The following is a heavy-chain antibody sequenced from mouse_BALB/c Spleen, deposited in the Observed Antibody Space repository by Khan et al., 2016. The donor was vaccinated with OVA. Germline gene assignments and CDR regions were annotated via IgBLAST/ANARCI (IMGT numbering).Heavy chain of an antibody. CDR3: ARNYDYDEGLAY. J-gene: IGHJ3*01. CDR2: IRSGGST. Sequence: VELVESGPGLVQPSQSLSITCTVSGFSLTTYGVHWVRQSPGKGLEWLGVIRSGGSTDYNAAFITRLSISKDSSKSQVFFKMNSLQVNDTAIYYCARNYDYDEGLAYWGQGTLVTVSA. V-gene: IGHV2-2*02. CDR1: GFSLTTYG. D-gene: IGHD2-4*01.